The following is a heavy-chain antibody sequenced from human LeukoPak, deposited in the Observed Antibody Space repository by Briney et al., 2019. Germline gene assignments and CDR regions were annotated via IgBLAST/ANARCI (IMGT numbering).Heavy chain of an antibody. CDR2: INWNGGST. Sequence: GGSLRLSCAASGFTFSSYAMTWVRQAPGKGLEWVSGINWNGGSTGYADSVKGRFTISRDNAKNSLYLQMNSLRAEDTALYYCARGIGRFDYWGQGTLVTVSS. D-gene: IGHD2-15*01. J-gene: IGHJ4*02. CDR1: GFTFSSYA. CDR3: ARGIGRFDY. V-gene: IGHV3-20*04.